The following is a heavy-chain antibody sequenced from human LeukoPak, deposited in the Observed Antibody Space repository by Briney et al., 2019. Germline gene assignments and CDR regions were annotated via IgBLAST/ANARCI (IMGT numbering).Heavy chain of an antibody. CDR3: AKASHYYGMDV. V-gene: IGHV3-9*01. CDR1: GLTFDDYA. CDR2: ISWNSGSI. Sequence: GRSLRLSCAASGLTFDDYAMHWVRQAPGKGLEWVSGISWNSGSIGYADSVKGRFTISRDNAKNSLYLQMNSLRAEDTALYYCAKASHYYGMDVWGQGTTVTVSS. D-gene: IGHD3-9*01. J-gene: IGHJ6*02.